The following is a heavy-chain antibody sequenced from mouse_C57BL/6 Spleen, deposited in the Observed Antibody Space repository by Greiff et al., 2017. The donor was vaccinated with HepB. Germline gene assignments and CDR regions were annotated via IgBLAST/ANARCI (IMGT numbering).Heavy chain of an antibody. CDR3: ARSYDYDGGFAY. V-gene: IGHV1-19*01. CDR2: INPYNGGT. Sequence: DVQLQESGPVLVKPGASVKMSCKASGYTFTDYYMNWVKQSHGKSLEWIGVINPYNGGTSYNQKFKGKATLTVDKSSSTAYMELNSLTSEDSAVYYCARSYDYDGGFAYWGQGTLVTVSA. CDR1: GYTFTDYY. J-gene: IGHJ3*01. D-gene: IGHD2-4*01.